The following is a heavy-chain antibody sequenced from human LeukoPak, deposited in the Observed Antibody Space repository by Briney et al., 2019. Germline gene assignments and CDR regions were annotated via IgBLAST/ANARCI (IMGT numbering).Heavy chain of an antibody. CDR1: GYTFTSYY. CDR3: ARLPNPYGDYAPHFDY. V-gene: IGHV1-46*01. D-gene: IGHD4-17*01. CDR2: INPSGGST. Sequence: ASVKVSCKASGYTFTSYYMHWVRQAPGQGLEWMGIINPSGGSTSYAQKFQGRVTMTRDTSTSTVYVELSSLRSEDTAVYYCARLPNPYGDYAPHFDYWGQGTLVTVSS. J-gene: IGHJ4*02.